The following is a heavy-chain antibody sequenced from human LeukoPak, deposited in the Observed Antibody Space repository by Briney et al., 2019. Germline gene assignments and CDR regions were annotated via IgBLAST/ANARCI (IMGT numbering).Heavy chain of an antibody. J-gene: IGHJ5*02. Sequence: SETLSLTCTVSGGSISSGDYYWSWIRQPPGKGLEWIGYIYYSGSTYYNPSLKSRVTISLDTSKNQFSLKLSSVTAADTAVYYCARGFYGDLNDNWFDPWGQGTLVTVSS. D-gene: IGHD4-17*01. CDR3: ARGFYGDLNDNWFDP. V-gene: IGHV4-30-4*01. CDR1: GGSISSGDYY. CDR2: IYYSGST.